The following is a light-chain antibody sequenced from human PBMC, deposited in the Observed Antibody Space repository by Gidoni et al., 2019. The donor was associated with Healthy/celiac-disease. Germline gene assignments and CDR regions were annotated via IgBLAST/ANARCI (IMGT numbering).Light chain of an antibody. CDR2: AAS. Sequence: DIQMTQYPSSLSASVGDRVTITCRASQGISNYLAWYQQKPGKVPKLLIYAASTLQSGVPSRFSGSGSGTDFTFTISILQPEDVATYYCQRYKSAPPFTFGPGTKVEIK. J-gene: IGKJ3*01. CDR1: QGISNY. V-gene: IGKV1-27*01. CDR3: QRYKSAPPFT.